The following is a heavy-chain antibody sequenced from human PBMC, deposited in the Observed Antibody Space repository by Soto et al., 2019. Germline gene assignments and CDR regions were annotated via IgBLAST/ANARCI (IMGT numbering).Heavy chain of an antibody. V-gene: IGHV1-18*01. Sequence: ASVKVSCKASGYTFTSYGISWVRQAPGQGLEWMGWISAYNGNTNYAQKLQGRVTMTTDTSTSTAYMELRSLRSDDTAVYYCARDKQQLVLGSYYIDYWGQGTLVTVSS. J-gene: IGHJ4*02. CDR2: ISAYNGNT. CDR1: GYTFTSYG. CDR3: ARDKQQLVLGSYYIDY. D-gene: IGHD6-13*01.